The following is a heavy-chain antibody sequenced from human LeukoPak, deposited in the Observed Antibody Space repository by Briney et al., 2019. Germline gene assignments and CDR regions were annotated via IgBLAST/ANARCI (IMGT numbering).Heavy chain of an antibody. CDR3: ARASGYSSSSGCVP. J-gene: IGHJ5*02. Sequence: ASVKVSCKTSGYIFTNYQMHWVRQAPGQGLEWMGWINPDSGGTHYAQNFQGRVTMTRDKSIGTAYMELTRLRSDDTAVYYCARASGYSSSSGCVPWGQGTLVTVSS. V-gene: IGHV1-2*02. CDR1: GYIFTNYQ. D-gene: IGHD6-6*01. CDR2: INPDSGGT.